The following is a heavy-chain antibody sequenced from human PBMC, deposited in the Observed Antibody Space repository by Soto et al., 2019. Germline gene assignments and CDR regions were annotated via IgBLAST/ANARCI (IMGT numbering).Heavy chain of an antibody. CDR2: IWYDGSNK. CDR1: GFTFSSYG. J-gene: IGHJ6*02. Sequence: GGSLRLSCAASGFTFSSYGMHWVRQAPGKGLEWVAVIWYDGSNKYYADSVKGRFTISRDNSKNTLYLQMNSLRAEDTAVYYCARDFSFDWLLSSYYYYGMDVWGQGTTVTVSS. D-gene: IGHD3-9*01. V-gene: IGHV3-33*01. CDR3: ARDFSFDWLLSSYYYYGMDV.